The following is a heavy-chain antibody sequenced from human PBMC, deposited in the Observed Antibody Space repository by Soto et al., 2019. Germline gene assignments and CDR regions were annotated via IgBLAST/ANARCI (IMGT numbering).Heavy chain of an antibody. CDR1: GYTFTNYYA. Sequence: GASVKVSCKASGYTFTNYYAISWVRQAPGQGLEWMGGIIPIFGTANYAQKFQGRVTITADESTSTAYMELSSLRSEDTAVYYCAREDYGGKAAFDIWGQGTMVTVSS. J-gene: IGHJ3*02. CDR3: AREDYGGKAAFDI. V-gene: IGHV1-69*13. D-gene: IGHD4-17*01. CDR2: IIPIFGTA.